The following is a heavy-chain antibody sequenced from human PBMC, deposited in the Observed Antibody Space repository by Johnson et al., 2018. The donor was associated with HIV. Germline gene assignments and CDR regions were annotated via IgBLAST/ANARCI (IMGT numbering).Heavy chain of an antibody. D-gene: IGHD4-11*01. J-gene: IGHJ3*02. CDR1: GFTFSSYG. Sequence: QVQLVESGGGVVQPGRSLRLSCAASGFTFSSYGMHWVRQAPGKGLEWVAVISYGGSTGYAESVKGRFTISRDNAKNSLYLQMNSLRAEDTALYYCARDTYSSDACDIWGQGTMVTVSS. CDR2: ISYGGST. CDR3: ARDTYSSDACDI. V-gene: IGHV3-30*03.